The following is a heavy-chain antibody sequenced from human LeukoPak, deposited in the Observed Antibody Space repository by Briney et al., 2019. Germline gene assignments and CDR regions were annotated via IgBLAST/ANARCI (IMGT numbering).Heavy chain of an antibody. CDR2: IYYSGNT. V-gene: IGHV4-39*01. D-gene: IGHD6-19*01. J-gene: IGHJ4*02. CDR3: ARQAVAGNRFDY. CDR1: GGSISSSSYY. Sequence: SETLSLTCTVSGGSISSSSYYWGWIRQPPGKGLEWIGTIYYSGNTYYNPSLKSRVSISVDTSKNQFSLKLSSVTAADTAVYYCARQAVAGNRFDYWGQGTLVTVSS.